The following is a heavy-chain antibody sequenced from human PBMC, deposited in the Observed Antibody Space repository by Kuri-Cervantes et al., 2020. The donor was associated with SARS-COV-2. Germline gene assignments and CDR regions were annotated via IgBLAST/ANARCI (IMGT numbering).Heavy chain of an antibody. CDR2: IYPGDSDT. V-gene: IGHV5-51*01. CDR3: ARPRIVGATLSAFDI. D-gene: IGHD1-26*01. Sequence: GESLKISCKGSGYSFTSYWIGWVRQMPGKGLEWMGIIYPGDSDTRYSPSFQGQVTISAGKSISTAYLQWSSLKASDTAMYYCARPRIVGATLSAFDIWGQGTMVTVSS. J-gene: IGHJ3*02. CDR1: GYSFTSYW.